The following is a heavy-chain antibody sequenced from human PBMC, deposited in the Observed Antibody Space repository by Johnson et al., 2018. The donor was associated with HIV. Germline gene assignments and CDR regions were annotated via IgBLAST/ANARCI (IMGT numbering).Heavy chain of an antibody. CDR2: IKSKTDGGTT. V-gene: IGHV3-15*01. CDR1: GFTFSNAW. J-gene: IGHJ3*02. Sequence: VRLVESGGGVVQPGRSLRLSCAASGFTFSNAWMSWVRQAPGKGLEWVGRIKSKTDGGTTDYSAPVKGRFTISRDDSKNTLYLQMNSLKTEDTAVYYCTTETYYYDSSGYYYGHAFDIWGQGTMVTVSS. CDR3: TTETYYYDSSGYYYGHAFDI. D-gene: IGHD3-22*01.